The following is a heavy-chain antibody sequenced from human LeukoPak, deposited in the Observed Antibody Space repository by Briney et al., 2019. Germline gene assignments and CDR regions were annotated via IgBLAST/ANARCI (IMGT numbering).Heavy chain of an antibody. J-gene: IGHJ3*02. D-gene: IGHD3-10*01. CDR1: GGSFSGYY. Sequence: SETLSLTCAVYGGSFSGYYWSWIRQPPGKGLEWIGEINHSGSTNYNPSPKSRVTISEDKSKNQFSLKLSSVAAADTAVYYCARSPGELYAFDIWGQGTMVTVSS. CDR2: INHSGST. CDR3: ARSPGELYAFDI. V-gene: IGHV4-34*01.